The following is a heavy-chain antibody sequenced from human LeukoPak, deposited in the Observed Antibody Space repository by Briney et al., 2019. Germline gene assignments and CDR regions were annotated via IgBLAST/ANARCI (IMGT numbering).Heavy chain of an antibody. CDR3: ARDLYDFWSGYYTNGY. CDR1: GYTFTRYG. J-gene: IGHJ4*02. CDR2: ISAYNGHT. Sequence: ASVKVSCKASGYTFTRYGISWVRQAPGQRLEWMGWISAYNGHTNYTQKLEGRVTMTTDTSTSTAYMELRSLRSDDTAVYYCARDLYDFWSGYYTNGYWGQGTLVTVSS. V-gene: IGHV1-18*01. D-gene: IGHD3-3*01.